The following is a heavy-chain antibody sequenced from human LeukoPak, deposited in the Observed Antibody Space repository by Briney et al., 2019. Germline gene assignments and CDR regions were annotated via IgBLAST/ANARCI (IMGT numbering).Heavy chain of an antibody. CDR1: GYTFGSDD. CDR2: INPNNGNL. Sequence: GASVKVSCKASGYTFGSDDINWVRQATGQGLECMGWINPNNGNLGYAQKFQGRVTITRNTPISTAYMELSSLTSEDTAVYYCARSDHNSWNAFDIWGQGTMVTVSS. CDR3: ARSDHNSWNAFDI. V-gene: IGHV1-8*03. D-gene: IGHD1-26*01. J-gene: IGHJ3*02.